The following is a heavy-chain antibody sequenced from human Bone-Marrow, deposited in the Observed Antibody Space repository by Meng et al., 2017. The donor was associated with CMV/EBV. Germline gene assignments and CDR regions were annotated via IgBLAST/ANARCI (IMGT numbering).Heavy chain of an antibody. CDR3: AKGYYDFWSGGDYYYGSGPDY. D-gene: IGHD3-3*01. Sequence: GESLKISCAASGFTFSNYVTSWVRQAPGKGLEWVSVISRDGDSTYYADSVKGRFTISRANSKNSLYLQMNSLRTEDTALYHCAKGYYDFWSGGDYYYGSGPDYWGQGTLVTVSS. CDR2: ISRDGDST. V-gene: IGHV3-43*02. CDR1: GFTFSNYV. J-gene: IGHJ4*02.